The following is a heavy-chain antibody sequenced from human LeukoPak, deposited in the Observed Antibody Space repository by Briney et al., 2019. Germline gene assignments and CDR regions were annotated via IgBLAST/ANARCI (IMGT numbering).Heavy chain of an antibody. CDR3: ARDYYDSSGYQFDY. CDR1: GFTFSSYA. V-gene: IGHV3-30-3*01. D-gene: IGHD3-22*01. CDR2: ISYDGSNK. Sequence: GGSLRLSCAASGFTFSSYAMHWVRQAPGKGLEWVAVISYDGSNKYYADSVKGRFTISRDNSKNTLYLQMNSLRAEDTAVYYCARDYYDSSGYQFDYWGRGTLVTVSS. J-gene: IGHJ4*02.